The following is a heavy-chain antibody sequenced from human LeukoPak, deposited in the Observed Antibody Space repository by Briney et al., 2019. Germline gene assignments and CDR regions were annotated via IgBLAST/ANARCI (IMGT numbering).Heavy chain of an antibody. D-gene: IGHD3-10*01. J-gene: IGHJ5*02. CDR3: ARDGSGTYWAYYNWFDP. V-gene: IGHV4-34*01. CDR2: INHSGST. Sequence: SETLSLTCAVYGGSFSGYYWSWIRQPPGKGLEWIGEINHSGSTNYNPSLKSRVTISVDTSKNQFSLKLSNLRPEDTAVYYCARDGSGTYWAYYNWFDPWGQGTLVTVSS. CDR1: GGSFSGYY.